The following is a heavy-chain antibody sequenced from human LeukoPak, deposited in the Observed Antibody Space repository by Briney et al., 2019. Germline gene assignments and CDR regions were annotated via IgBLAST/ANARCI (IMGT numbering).Heavy chain of an antibody. CDR1: GFAFSSYW. V-gene: IGHV3-7*01. Sequence: GGSLRLSCAASGFAFSSYWMSWVRQAPGKGLEWVANIKQDGSEKYYVDSVKGRFTISRDNAKNSLYLQMNSLRAEDTAVYYCAREGVTMVRGVIVAYFDYWGQGTLVTVSS. D-gene: IGHD3-10*01. CDR3: AREGVTMVRGVIVAYFDY. J-gene: IGHJ4*02. CDR2: IKQDGSEK.